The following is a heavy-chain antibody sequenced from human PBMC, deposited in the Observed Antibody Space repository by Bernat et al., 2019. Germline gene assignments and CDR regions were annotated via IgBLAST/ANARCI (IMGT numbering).Heavy chain of an antibody. CDR1: GFTFGDYA. V-gene: IGHV3-49*03. Sequence: EVQLVESGGGLVQPGRSLRLSCTASGFTFGDYAMSWFRQAPGKGLEWVGFIRSKAYGGTTEYAASVKGRFNISRDDSKSIAYLQMNSLKTEDTAVYYCTRDYTAMVDAWFDPWGQGPLVTVSS. D-gene: IGHD5-18*01. CDR3: TRDYTAMVDAWFDP. J-gene: IGHJ5*02. CDR2: IRSKAYGGTT.